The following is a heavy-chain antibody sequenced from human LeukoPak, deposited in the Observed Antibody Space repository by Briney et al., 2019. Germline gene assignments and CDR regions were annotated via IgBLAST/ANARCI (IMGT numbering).Heavy chain of an antibody. CDR3: AREVTPAPYYYYGMDV. Sequence: SGPTLVNPTQTLTLTCTFSGFSLGTSGMCVSWIRQPPGKALEWLARIDWDDDKYYSTSLKTRLTISKDTSKNQVVLTMTNMDPVDTATYYCAREVTPAPYYYYGMDVWGQGTTVTVSS. CDR1: GFSLGTSGMC. CDR2: IDWDDDK. J-gene: IGHJ6*02. D-gene: IGHD4-11*01. V-gene: IGHV2-70*11.